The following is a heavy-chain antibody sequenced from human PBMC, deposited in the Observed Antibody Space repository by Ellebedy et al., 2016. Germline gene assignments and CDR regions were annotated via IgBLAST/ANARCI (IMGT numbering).Heavy chain of an antibody. D-gene: IGHD5-24*01. CDR3: ARAEIAGQQLEF. CDR1: GYSFTDFF. Sequence: ASVKVSCXTSGYSFTDFFIHWVRQAPGQGPEWMGWINSNTGGTNFAQKFQGRLTMTRDTSMTTHYMELRRLTSDDTAIYRCARAEIAGQQLEFWGQGTPITVS. J-gene: IGHJ4*02. V-gene: IGHV1-2*02. CDR2: INSNTGGT.